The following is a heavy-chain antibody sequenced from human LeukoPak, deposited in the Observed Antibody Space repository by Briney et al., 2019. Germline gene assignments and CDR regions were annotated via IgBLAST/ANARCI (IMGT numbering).Heavy chain of an antibody. CDR3: ARGMGGSTFADFDS. CDR2: ISAHNGNT. J-gene: IGHJ4*02. D-gene: IGHD1-26*01. CDR1: GYTFTNNG. V-gene: IGHV1-18*01. Sequence: ASVKVSCRASGYTFTNNGISWVRQAPGQGLEWRGWISAHNGNTNYAQKFQGRVTMASDTSTTTAYMELRSLTSADTAVYYCARGMGGSTFADFDSWGQGTLVTVSS.